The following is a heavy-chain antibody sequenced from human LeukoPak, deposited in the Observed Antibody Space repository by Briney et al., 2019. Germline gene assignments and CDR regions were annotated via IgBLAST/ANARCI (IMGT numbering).Heavy chain of an antibody. Sequence: SETLSLTCTVSGGSISSGGYYWSWIRQHPGKGLEWIGYIYYSGSTYYNPSLKSRVTISVDTSKNQFSLKLSSVTAADAAVYYCARRPRNGGNYDGPSGLDYWGQGTLVTVSS. V-gene: IGHV4-31*03. CDR1: GGSISSGGYY. J-gene: IGHJ4*02. CDR2: IYYSGST. D-gene: IGHD4/OR15-4a*01. CDR3: ARRPRNGGNYDGPSGLDY.